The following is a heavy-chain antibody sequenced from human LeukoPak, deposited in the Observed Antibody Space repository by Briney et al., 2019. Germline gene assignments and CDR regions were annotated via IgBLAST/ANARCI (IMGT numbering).Heavy chain of an antibody. CDR1: GGSISSSRYY. Sequence: SETLSLTCTVSGGSISSSRYYWGWIRQPPGKGLEWIGYIYYSGSTYYNPSLKSRVTISVDTSKNQFSLKLSSVTAADTAVYYCAREYGDDNWSDPWGQGTLVTVSS. CDR2: IYYSGST. D-gene: IGHD2-21*02. V-gene: IGHV4-30-4*08. CDR3: AREYGDDNWSDP. J-gene: IGHJ5*02.